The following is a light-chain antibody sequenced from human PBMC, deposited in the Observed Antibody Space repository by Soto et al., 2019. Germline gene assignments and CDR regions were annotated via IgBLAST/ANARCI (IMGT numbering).Light chain of an antibody. Sequence: QSVLTQPPSASGSPGQSVTISCTGTSSDVGGYNYVSWYQQYPGKPPKLMIYEVSKRPSGVPDRFSGSKSGNTASLTVSGLQAEDEADYYCSSYAGSNIGVFGTGTKLTVL. CDR1: SSDVGGYNY. J-gene: IGLJ1*01. CDR2: EVS. V-gene: IGLV2-8*01. CDR3: SSYAGSNIGV.